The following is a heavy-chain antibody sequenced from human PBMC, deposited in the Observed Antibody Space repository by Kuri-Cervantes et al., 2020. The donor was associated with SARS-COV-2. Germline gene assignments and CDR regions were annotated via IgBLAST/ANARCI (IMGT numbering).Heavy chain of an antibody. V-gene: IGHV3-74*01. CDR2: INPDGSYT. D-gene: IGHD1-1*01. Sequence: GSLRLSCAASGFTFSSYSMNWVRQAPGKGLVWVSRINPDGSYTNNADSVKGRFTLSRDNAKNRLFLQMNSLRAEDTAVYYCVRDGDHWNFDYWGQGTLVTVSS. CDR3: VRDGDHWNFDY. J-gene: IGHJ4*02. CDR1: GFTFSSYS.